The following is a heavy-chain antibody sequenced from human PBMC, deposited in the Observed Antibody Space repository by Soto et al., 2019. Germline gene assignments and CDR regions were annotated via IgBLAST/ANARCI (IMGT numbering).Heavy chain of an antibody. CDR3: AKHKSGGRSYPFDF. J-gene: IGHJ4*02. CDR2: LNPKDSFA. CDR1: GFIFTCYW. Sequence: EVQLVQSGAEVKKPGDSLTISCKASGFIFTCYWLSWVRQMPGKGLEWMGMLNPKDSFANYSPSFRGHVTISPDTSVTTAYLIWSSLKASDTAIYYCAKHKSGGRSYPFDFWGQGTLVTVSS. D-gene: IGHD3-10*01. V-gene: IGHV5-10-1*03.